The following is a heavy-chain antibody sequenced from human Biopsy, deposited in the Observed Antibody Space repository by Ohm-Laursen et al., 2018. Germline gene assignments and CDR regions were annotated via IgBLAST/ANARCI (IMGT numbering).Heavy chain of an antibody. D-gene: IGHD1-26*01. CDR3: ATDRGGSHFARELRL. V-gene: IGHV3-49*04. J-gene: IGHJ4*02. Sequence: SLRLSCTASGFTFGDYTMSWVRQAPGRGLEWVGLIRSKPYGGTPEYAASVKGRVTISRDDSKNIAYLQMNSLKTEDTAVYYCATDRGGSHFARELRLWGQGTLVTVSS. CDR2: IRSKPYGGTP. CDR1: GFTFGDYT.